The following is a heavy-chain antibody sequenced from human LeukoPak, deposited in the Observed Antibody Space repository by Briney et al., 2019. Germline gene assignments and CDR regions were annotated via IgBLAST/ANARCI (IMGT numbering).Heavy chain of an antibody. V-gene: IGHV3-48*01. J-gene: IGHJ4*02. CDR1: GFTFSSYA. D-gene: IGHD3-22*01. Sequence: GGSLRLSCAASGFTFSSYAMSWVRQAPGKGLEWVSYISSGSTTIYYADSVKGRFTISRDNAKNSLYLQMNSLRAEDTAVYYCAREVYHYDSSGFYYSGGFGYWGQGTLLTVSS. CDR2: ISSGSTTI. CDR3: AREVYHYDSSGFYYSGGFGY.